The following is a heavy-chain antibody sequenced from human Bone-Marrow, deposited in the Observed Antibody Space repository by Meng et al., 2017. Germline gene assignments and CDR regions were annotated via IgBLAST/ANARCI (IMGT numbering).Heavy chain of an antibody. CDR1: GYTFTGYY. CDR2: INPNSGGT. J-gene: IGHJ4*02. V-gene: IGHV1-2*06. D-gene: IGHD2-15*01. Sequence: ASVKVSCKASGYTFTGYYMHWVRQAPGQGLEWMGRINPNSGGTNYAQKFQGRVTMTRDTSISTAYMELSRLRSDDTAVYYCARAVRDIVVVVAALPLDYWGQGTLVTVSS. CDR3: ARAVRDIVVVVAALPLDY.